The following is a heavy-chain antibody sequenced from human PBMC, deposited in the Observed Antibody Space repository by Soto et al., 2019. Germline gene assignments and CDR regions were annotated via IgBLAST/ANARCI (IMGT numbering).Heavy chain of an antibody. J-gene: IGHJ6*02. Sequence: ASVKVSCKASGYTVTTYYMHWVRQAPGQGLEWMGIINPSGGSTTYAQKFQDRVIMTRDTSTSTVYMELSSLRSEDTAVYYCARTGSGSTSSYYYGMDVWGQGTTLTVSS. D-gene: IGHD2-15*01. CDR1: GYTVTTYY. CDR2: INPSGGST. V-gene: IGHV1-46*01. CDR3: ARTGSGSTSSYYYGMDV.